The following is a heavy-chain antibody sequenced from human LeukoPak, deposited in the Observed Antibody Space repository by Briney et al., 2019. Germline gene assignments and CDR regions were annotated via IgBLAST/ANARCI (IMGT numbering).Heavy chain of an antibody. CDR1: GFTVSSNY. Sequence: GGSLRLSCAASGFTVSSNYMSWVRQAPGKGLEWVSVIYSGGSTYYADSVKGRFTISRDNSKNTLYLQMSSLRAEDTAVYYCARVYYYDSSGYLGGMDVWGQGTTVTVSS. CDR3: ARVYYYDSSGYLGGMDV. CDR2: IYSGGST. J-gene: IGHJ6*02. D-gene: IGHD3-22*01. V-gene: IGHV3-53*05.